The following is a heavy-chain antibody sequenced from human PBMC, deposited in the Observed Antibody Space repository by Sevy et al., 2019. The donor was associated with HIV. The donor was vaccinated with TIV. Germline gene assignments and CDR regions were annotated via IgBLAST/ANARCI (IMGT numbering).Heavy chain of an antibody. CDR1: GFTFSSYG. J-gene: IGHJ4*02. V-gene: IGHV3-30*02. CDR3: AKRRELERRLEYFDY. D-gene: IGHD1-1*01. Sequence: GRSLRLSCAASGFTFSSYGMHWVRQAPGKGLEWVAFIRYDGSNKYYADSVKGRFTISRDNSKNTLYLQMNSLRAEDTAVYYCAKRRELERRLEYFDYWGQGTLVTVSS. CDR2: IRYDGSNK.